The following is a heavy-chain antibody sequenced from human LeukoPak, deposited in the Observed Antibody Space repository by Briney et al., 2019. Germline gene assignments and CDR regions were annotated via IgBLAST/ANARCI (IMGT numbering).Heavy chain of an antibody. CDR2: FDPEDGET. V-gene: IGHV1-24*01. Sequence: ASVKVSCKVSGYTLTELSMHWVRQAPGKGLEWMGGFDPEDGETIYAQKLQGRVTTTTDTSTSTAYMELRSLRSDDTAVYYCARGVGATDPPIDYWGQGTLVTVSS. CDR3: ARGVGATDPPIDY. D-gene: IGHD1-26*01. CDR1: GYTLTELS. J-gene: IGHJ4*02.